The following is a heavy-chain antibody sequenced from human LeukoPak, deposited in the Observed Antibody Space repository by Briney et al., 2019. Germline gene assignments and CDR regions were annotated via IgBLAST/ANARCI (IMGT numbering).Heavy chain of an antibody. Sequence: PSETLSLTCTASGGSLSSYYWSWIRQPAGKGLEGIGRINTSGNTNYNPSLKSRVPMSVDPTKHQVSLKLSPVTAAAPAVHYCGREKDYGDSRGLDPWGQGTLVTVSS. CDR1: GGSLSSYY. J-gene: IGHJ5*02. CDR3: GREKDYGDSRGLDP. CDR2: INTSGNT. V-gene: IGHV4-4*07. D-gene: IGHD4-17*01.